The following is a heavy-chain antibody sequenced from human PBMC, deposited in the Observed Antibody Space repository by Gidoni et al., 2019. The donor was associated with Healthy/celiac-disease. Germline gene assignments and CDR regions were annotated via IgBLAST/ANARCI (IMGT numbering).Heavy chain of an antibody. Sequence: QVQLVQSGAEVKKPGASVQVSCKASGSTFTGYYMHWVRQAPGQGLEWMGWINPNSGGTNDAQKLQGRVNMTRDTSISTAYMELSRLRSDDTAVYYCARDREWLYYYYYMDVWGKGTTVTVSS. D-gene: IGHD3-3*01. CDR1: GSTFTGYY. J-gene: IGHJ6*03. V-gene: IGHV1-2*02. CDR3: ARDREWLYYYYYMDV. CDR2: INPNSGGT.